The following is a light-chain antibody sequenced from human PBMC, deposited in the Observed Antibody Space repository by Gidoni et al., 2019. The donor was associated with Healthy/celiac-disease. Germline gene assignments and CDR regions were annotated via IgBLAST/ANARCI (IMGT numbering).Light chain of an antibody. Sequence: QSVLTQPPSVSGAPGQRVTISCTGNSSNIGAGYDVHWYQQLPGTAPKLLIYGNSNRPSGVPDRFAGSKSGTSASRAITGLQAEDEADYYCQSYDSSLSGPNWVFGGGTKLTVL. V-gene: IGLV1-40*01. J-gene: IGLJ3*02. CDR2: GNS. CDR3: QSYDSSLSGPNWV. CDR1: SSNIGAGYD.